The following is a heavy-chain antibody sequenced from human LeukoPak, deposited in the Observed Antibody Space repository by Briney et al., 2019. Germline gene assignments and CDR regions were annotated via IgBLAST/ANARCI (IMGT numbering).Heavy chain of an antibody. CDR1: GFAVSSNY. CDR2: IYSGGST. J-gene: IGHJ3*02. CDR3: ASGLGYCSSTSCYGYNSGAFDI. Sequence: GGSLRLSCAASGFAVSSNYMSWVRQAPGKGLEWVSVIYSGGSTYYADSVKVRFTISRDNSKNTLYLQMNSLRAEDTAVYYCASGLGYCSSTSCYGYNSGAFDIWGQGTMVTVSS. D-gene: IGHD2-2*01. V-gene: IGHV3-53*01.